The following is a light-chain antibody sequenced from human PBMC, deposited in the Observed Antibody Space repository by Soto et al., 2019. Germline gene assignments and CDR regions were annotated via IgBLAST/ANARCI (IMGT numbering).Light chain of an antibody. CDR2: DVS. V-gene: IGLV2-14*03. CDR1: SSDVGGYHY. Sequence: QSALTQPASVSGSPGQSITISCTGTSSDVGGYHYVSWYQQHPGKAPKLMIYDVSNRPAGVPHRFSGSKSGNTASQTISVLQAWDEADYYCSSYTSSSTYVSGTGTKLTVL. J-gene: IGLJ1*01. CDR3: SSYTSSSTYV.